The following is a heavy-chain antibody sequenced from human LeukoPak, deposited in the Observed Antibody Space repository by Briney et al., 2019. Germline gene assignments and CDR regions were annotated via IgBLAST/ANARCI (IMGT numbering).Heavy chain of an antibody. J-gene: IGHJ1*01. V-gene: IGHV3-23*01. CDR3: AKGGRQWLVHAEYFQH. CDR1: GFTFSTYA. D-gene: IGHD6-19*01. Sequence: GGSLRLSCAASGFTFSTYAMSWVRQAPGKGLEWVSSVSGSGGSTYYADSVKGRFTISRDNSKNTLYLQMNSLRAEDTAVYYCAKGGRQWLVHAEYFQHWGQGTLVTVSS. CDR2: VSGSGGST.